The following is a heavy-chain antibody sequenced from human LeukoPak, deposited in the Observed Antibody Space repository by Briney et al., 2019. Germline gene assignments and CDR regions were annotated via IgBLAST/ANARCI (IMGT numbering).Heavy chain of an antibody. CDR1: GFSFRSYG. CDR2: IRYDGRDK. V-gene: IGHV3-30*02. D-gene: IGHD4-11*01. CDR3: AKSKLQSYFDY. Sequence: GGSLRLSCAASGFSFRSYGMQWVRQAPGKGPEWVAFIRYDGRDKYYADSVKGRFTITRDNSEDTLYLQMNSLRAEDTAVYYCAKSKLQSYFDYWGQGTLVTVSS. J-gene: IGHJ4*02.